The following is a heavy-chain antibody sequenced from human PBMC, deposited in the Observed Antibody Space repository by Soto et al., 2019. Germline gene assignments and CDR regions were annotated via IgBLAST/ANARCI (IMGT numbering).Heavy chain of an antibody. J-gene: IGHJ3*02. V-gene: IGHV3-64D*06. Sequence: GGSLRLSCSASGFTFSIYAMHWVRQAPGKGLEYVSSISTNGGSTDYADSVKGRFTISRDNAKNTLYLQMSSLRVEDTAVYFCVRDRGYPDSFDIWGQGTVVTVSS. CDR1: GFTFSIYA. D-gene: IGHD3-10*01. CDR2: ISTNGGST. CDR3: VRDRGYPDSFDI.